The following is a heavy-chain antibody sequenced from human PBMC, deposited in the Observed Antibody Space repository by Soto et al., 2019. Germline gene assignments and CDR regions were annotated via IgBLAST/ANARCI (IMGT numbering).Heavy chain of an antibody. D-gene: IGHD1-26*01. CDR3: VKDRSASCCSPSDFDS. J-gene: IGHJ4*02. V-gene: IGHV3-23*01. CDR1: GFSFSNFA. CDR2: INFSGGDT. Sequence: EVQLLESGGGLVQPGGSVRLSCPASGFSFSNFAMTGVRQAPGKGLEWVSTINFSGGDTDNADSVKGRFTNSRDNSKTTVFLQLDSLRSDDTDVYYCVKDRSASCCSPSDFDSCGKGTLVIVSS.